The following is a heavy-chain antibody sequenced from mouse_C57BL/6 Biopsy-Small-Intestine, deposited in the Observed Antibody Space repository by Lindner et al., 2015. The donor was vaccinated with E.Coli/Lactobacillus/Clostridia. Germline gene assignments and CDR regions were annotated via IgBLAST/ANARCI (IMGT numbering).Heavy chain of an antibody. CDR3: ARDRRMYSDSSTDSNYY. D-gene: IGHD3-2*01. J-gene: IGHJ4*01. CDR1: GYTFSGYG. CDR2: INPYNGHK. Sequence: SVKVSCKSSGYTFSGYGISWVRQAPGQGLEWVGWINPYNGHKNYAQKFQDRVTMTTDTSTSTVYMDLWSLGSDDTAVYYCARDRRMYSDSSTDSNYYWGQGTLVTVSS. V-gene: IGHV1S26*01.